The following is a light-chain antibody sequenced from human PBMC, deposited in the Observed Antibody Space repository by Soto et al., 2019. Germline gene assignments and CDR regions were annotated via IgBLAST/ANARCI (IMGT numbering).Light chain of an antibody. V-gene: IGLV2-8*01. J-gene: IGLJ3*02. CDR3: RSFAASNTWV. CDR2: EVT. Sequence: QSALTQPPSASGSPGQSVTISCTGTSRDVGAYNYVSWYQQHAGKAPKLVMYEVTKRPSGVPDRFSGSKSANTASLTVSGLQAEDEADYFCRSFAASNTWVFGGGTKLTVL. CDR1: SRDVGAYNY.